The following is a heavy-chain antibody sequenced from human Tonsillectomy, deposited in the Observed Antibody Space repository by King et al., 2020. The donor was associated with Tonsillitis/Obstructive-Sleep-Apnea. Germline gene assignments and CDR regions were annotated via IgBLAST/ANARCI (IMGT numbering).Heavy chain of an antibody. CDR1: GYTFTNYG. CDR2: ISAYDGST. V-gene: IGHV1-18*01. Sequence: VQLVESGAEVKKPGASEKVSCKSSGYTFTNYGISWVRQAPGQGLEWMGWISAYDGSTNHAQKLQGRVTMTTDTSTSTAYMELRSLRSDDTAVYYCARDVGIRGVFYPLDYWGQGTLVTVSS. J-gene: IGHJ4*02. CDR3: ARDVGIRGVFYPLDY. D-gene: IGHD3-10*01.